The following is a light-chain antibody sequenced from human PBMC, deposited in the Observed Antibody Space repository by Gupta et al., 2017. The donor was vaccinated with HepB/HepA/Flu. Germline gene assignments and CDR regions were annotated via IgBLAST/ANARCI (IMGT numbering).Light chain of an antibody. J-gene: IGKJ4*01. CDR3: QQQIATPLT. CDR2: WAS. V-gene: IGKV4-1*01. Sequence: DIVMTQSPASLAVSLVERATINCKSSQPVLYSSNNRNYLAWYQQKPGQPPKLLIYWASTRESGVPDRFSGSGSGTDFTLTITSLQAEDVAVYYCQQQIATPLTFGGGTKVEIK. CDR1: QPVLYSSNNRNY.